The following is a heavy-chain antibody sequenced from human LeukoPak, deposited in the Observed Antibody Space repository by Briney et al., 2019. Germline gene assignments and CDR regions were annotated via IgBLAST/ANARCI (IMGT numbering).Heavy chain of an antibody. CDR2: IYHSGST. CDR1: GYSISSGYY. Sequence: SETLSLTCAVSGYSISSGYYWGWIRQPPGNGLEWIGSIYHSGSTYYNPSLKSRVTISVDTSKNQYSLKLSSVTAADTAVYYCARHEDYDFWSGYPVGTFDYWGQGTLVTVSS. V-gene: IGHV4-38-2*01. D-gene: IGHD3-3*01. CDR3: ARHEDYDFWSGYPVGTFDY. J-gene: IGHJ4*02.